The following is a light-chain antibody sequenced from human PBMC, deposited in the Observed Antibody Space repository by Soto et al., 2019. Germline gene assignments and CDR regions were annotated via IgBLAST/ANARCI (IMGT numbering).Light chain of an antibody. Sequence: EIVLTQSPGTLSLSPGERATLSCRASQTVTSNYLAWYQRKPGQAPRLLIYGASSRVTDIPDRFSGSGSGTDFTLTITRLEPEDFAVYFCQQYAGSPSTFGQGTKVEIK. J-gene: IGKJ1*01. CDR2: GAS. CDR1: QTVTSNY. CDR3: QQYAGSPST. V-gene: IGKV3-20*01.